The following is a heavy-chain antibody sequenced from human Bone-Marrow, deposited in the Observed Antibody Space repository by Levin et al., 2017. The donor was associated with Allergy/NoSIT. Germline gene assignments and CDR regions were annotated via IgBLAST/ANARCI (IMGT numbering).Heavy chain of an antibody. CDR3: ARANGFYES. CDR2: ISGSGDTT. J-gene: IGHJ5*02. D-gene: IGHD3-3*01. Sequence: GESLKISCAASGEFAFSSYGMNWVRQTPERGLEWVVGISGSGDTTWYANFVKGRFIISRDRSRNTVYVQMNSLRVEDTAIYYCARANGFYESWGQGTLVTVSA. V-gene: IGHV3-23*01. CDR1: GEFAFSSYG.